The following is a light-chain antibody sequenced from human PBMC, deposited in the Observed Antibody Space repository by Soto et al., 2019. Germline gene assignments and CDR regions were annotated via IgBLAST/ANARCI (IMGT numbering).Light chain of an antibody. CDR3: QSYDSSLSGYV. CDR1: SSDVGSHDY. Sequence: QSALTQPASVSGSPGQSITISCTGTSSDVGSHDYVSWYQQYPGKAPKLLIYGNSNRPSGVPDRFSGSKSGTSASLAITGLQAEDEADYYCQSYDSSLSGYVFGTGTKLTVL. J-gene: IGLJ1*01. V-gene: IGLV2-14*03. CDR2: GNS.